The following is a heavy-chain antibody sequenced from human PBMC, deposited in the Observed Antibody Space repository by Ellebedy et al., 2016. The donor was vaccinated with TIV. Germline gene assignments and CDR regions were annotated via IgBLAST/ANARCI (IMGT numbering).Heavy chain of an antibody. CDR2: ITHSGST. Sequence: GSLRLXXTVSGASFNGYDWSWIRQPPGKGLEWIGKITHSGSTNYNPSLKSRVTISVDRSKNQFSLKLTSVTAADTAVYYCARAGIDGTGYYLGSWGPGTRLTVSS. V-gene: IGHV4-34*01. J-gene: IGHJ4*02. D-gene: IGHD3/OR15-3a*01. CDR1: GASFNGYD. CDR3: ARAGIDGTGYYLGS.